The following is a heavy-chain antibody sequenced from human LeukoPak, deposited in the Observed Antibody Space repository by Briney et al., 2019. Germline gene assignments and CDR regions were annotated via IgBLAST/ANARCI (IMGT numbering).Heavy chain of an antibody. CDR3: ARDYFDY. CDR2: IYYSGST. Sequence: SETLSLTCSVSGGSISTYYWSWIRQPPGKGLEWIGYIYYSGSTSYNPSLKSRVTISVDTSKNQFSLDLSSVTAADTAVYYCARDYFDYWGQGTLVTVSS. CDR1: GGSISTYY. V-gene: IGHV4-59*12. J-gene: IGHJ4*02.